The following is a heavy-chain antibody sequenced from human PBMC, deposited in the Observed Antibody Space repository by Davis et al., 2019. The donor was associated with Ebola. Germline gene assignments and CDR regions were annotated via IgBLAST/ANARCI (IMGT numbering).Heavy chain of an antibody. Sequence: HSRTLSLTCAISGDSVFGKNGAWNWIRQSPSRGLEWLGRTYYTSKWHNDYGESVKSRITINPDTSTNQLSLQLNSVTPEDTAVYYCVRGWGRSGLDVWGQGTTVTVSS. J-gene: IGHJ6*02. CDR3: VRGWGRSGLDV. CDR2: TYYTSKWHN. D-gene: IGHD3-16*01. CDR1: GDSVFGKNGA. V-gene: IGHV6-1*01.